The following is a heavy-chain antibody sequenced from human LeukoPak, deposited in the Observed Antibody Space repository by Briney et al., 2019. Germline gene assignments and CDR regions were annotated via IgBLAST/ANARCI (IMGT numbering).Heavy chain of an antibody. CDR3: ARVGGLGSSSWYKDY. J-gene: IGHJ4*02. V-gene: IGHV3-48*01. Sequence: GGSLRLSCAASGFTFSSYSMNWVRQAPGKGLEWVSYISSSSSTIYYADSVKGRFTISRDNAKNSLYLQMTSLRAEDTAVYYCARVGGLGSSSWYKDYWGQGTLVTVSS. CDR2: ISSSSSTI. D-gene: IGHD6-13*01. CDR1: GFTFSSYS.